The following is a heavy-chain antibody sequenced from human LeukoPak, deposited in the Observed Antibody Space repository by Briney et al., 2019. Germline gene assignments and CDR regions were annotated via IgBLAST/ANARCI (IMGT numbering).Heavy chain of an antibody. CDR2: IYSASST. Sequence: GGSLRLSCAASGFTVSGNYMSWVRQAPGKGLEWVSVIYSASSTYYADSVKGRFTVSRDNSQNTLYLQMSSLRVEDTAVYYCARGRPSDYWGQGTLVTVSS. CDR1: GFTVSGNY. J-gene: IGHJ4*02. V-gene: IGHV3-53*01. CDR3: ARGRPSDY.